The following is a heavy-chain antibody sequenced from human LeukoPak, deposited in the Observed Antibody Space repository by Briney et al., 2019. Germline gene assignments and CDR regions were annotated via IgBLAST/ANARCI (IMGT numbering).Heavy chain of an antibody. CDR1: GFTFSSYD. CDR2: IGTAGDT. J-gene: IGHJ4*02. D-gene: IGHD3-10*01. CDR3: ARGYYGSADS. Sequence: GGSLRLSCAPSGFTFSSYDMHWVRQSTGKGLEWVSLIGTAGDTYYADSVKGRFTISRENAKNSLHLQMNSLRAGDTAVYYCARGYYGSADSWGQGTLVTVSS. V-gene: IGHV3-13*04.